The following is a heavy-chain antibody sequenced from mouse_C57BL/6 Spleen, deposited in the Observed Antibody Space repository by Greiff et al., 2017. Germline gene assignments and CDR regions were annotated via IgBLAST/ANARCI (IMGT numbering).Heavy chain of an antibody. CDR1: GYTFTSYW. CDR3: AREGLVDY. D-gene: IGHD3-3*01. J-gene: IGHJ2*01. CDR2: IDPSDSYT. Sequence: QVQLQQPGAELVKPGASVKLSCKASGYTFTSYWMQWVKQRPGQGLEWIGEIDPSDSYTNYNQKFKGKATLTVDTSSSTAYMQLSSLTSEYSAVYYCAREGLVDYWGQGTTLTVSS. V-gene: IGHV1-50*01.